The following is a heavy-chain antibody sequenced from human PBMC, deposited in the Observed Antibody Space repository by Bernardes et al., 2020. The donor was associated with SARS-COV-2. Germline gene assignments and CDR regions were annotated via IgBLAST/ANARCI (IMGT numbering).Heavy chain of an antibody. V-gene: IGHV3-64D*06. CDR1: GFTFSNYA. CDR3: ARDPRGDYCTTTSCSYFDY. J-gene: IGHJ4*02. CDR2: ITNNGDLT. Sequence: GGSLRLSCSASGFTFSNYAMYWVRQAPGRGLEYVSAITNNGDLTYYANSVKGRCTISRDNSNSTLYLQMSSLRAEDTAVYYCARDPRGDYCTTTSCSYFDYWGQGTLVTVSS. D-gene: IGHD2-2*01.